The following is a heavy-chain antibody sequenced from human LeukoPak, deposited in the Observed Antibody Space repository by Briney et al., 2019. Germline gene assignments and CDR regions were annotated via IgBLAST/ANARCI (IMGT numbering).Heavy chain of an antibody. D-gene: IGHD5-18*01. CDR2: IYYSGST. Sequence: SETLSLTCSVSGGSISSYYWNWIRQPPGKGLEWIGYIYYSGSTNYNPSLKSRVTISVDTSKNQFSLKLSSVTAADTAVYYCARGQGYSYGYEWFDPWGQGTLVTVSS. CDR3: ARGQGYSYGYEWFDP. J-gene: IGHJ5*02. V-gene: IGHV4-59*01. CDR1: GGSISSYY.